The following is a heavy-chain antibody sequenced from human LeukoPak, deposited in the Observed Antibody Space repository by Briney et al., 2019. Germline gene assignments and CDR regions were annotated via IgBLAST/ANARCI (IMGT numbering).Heavy chain of an antibody. J-gene: IGHJ4*02. D-gene: IGHD4-17*01. V-gene: IGHV4-34*01. Sequence: PSETLSLTCAVYGGSFSGYYWSWIRQPPGEGLEWIGEINHSGSTNYNPSLKSRGTISVDTSKNQFSLKLSSVTAAETAVYYCARSYGGNRRKLRGLAAFDYWGQGTLVTVSS. CDR1: GGSFSGYY. CDR2: INHSGST. CDR3: ARSYGGNRRKLRGLAAFDY.